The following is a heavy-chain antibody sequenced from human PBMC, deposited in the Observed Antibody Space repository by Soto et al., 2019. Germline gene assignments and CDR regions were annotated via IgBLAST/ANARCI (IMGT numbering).Heavy chain of an antibody. Sequence: QITLKESGPTLVKSTQTLTLTCTFSGFSLSTSGVGVGWIRQPPGKALEWLALIYWDDDKRYSPSLKSRLTLTKATPKNQLGLTMTNMDPVDTATYYCAHRRSDCSGGSCYRWFGPWGQGTLVTVSS. CDR1: GFSLSTSGVG. V-gene: IGHV2-5*02. J-gene: IGHJ5*02. D-gene: IGHD2-15*01. CDR2: IYWDDDK. CDR3: AHRRSDCSGGSCYRWFGP.